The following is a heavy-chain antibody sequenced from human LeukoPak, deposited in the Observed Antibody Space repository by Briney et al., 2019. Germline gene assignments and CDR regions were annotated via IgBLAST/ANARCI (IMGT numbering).Heavy chain of an antibody. D-gene: IGHD3-10*01. Sequence: GGSLRLSCAASGFTVSSNYMSWVRQAPGKGLEWVSVIYSGGSTYYADSVKGRFTISRDNSKNTLYLQMNSLRAEDTAVYYCARDRSPQGGDLGFFDYWGQGTLVTVSS. CDR2: IYSGGST. CDR3: ARDRSPQGGDLGFFDY. CDR1: GFTVSSNY. V-gene: IGHV3-53*01. J-gene: IGHJ4*02.